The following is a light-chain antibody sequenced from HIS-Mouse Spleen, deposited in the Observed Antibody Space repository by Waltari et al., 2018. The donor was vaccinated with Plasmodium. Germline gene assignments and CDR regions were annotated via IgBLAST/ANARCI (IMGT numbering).Light chain of an antibody. J-gene: IGLJ2*01. CDR3: QTWGTGMGV. CDR2: LNSDGSH. CDR1: SGHSSYA. Sequence: QLVLTQSPSASASLGASVKLTCTLSSGHSSYAIASHHQQPEKGPRYLMKLNSDGSHSEGDGIPDRFSGSSSGAERYLTISSLQSEDEADYYCQTWGTGMGVFGGGTKLTVL. V-gene: IGLV4-69*01.